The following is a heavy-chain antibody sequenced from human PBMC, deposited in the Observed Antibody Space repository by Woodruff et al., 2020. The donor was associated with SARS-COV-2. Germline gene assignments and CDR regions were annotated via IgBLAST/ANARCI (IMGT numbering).Heavy chain of an antibody. Sequence: RQAPGKGLEWVAVISYDGSNKYYADSVKGRFTISRDNSKNTLYLQMNSLRAEDTAVYYCASSREQLWLGGVIEYWGQGTLVTVSS. J-gene: IGHJ4*02. CDR3: ASSREQLWLGGVIEY. CDR2: ISYDGSNK. V-gene: IGHV3-30-3*01. D-gene: IGHD5-18*01.